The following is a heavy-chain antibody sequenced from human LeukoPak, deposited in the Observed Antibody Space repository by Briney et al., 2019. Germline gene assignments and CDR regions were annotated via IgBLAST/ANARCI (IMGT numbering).Heavy chain of an antibody. J-gene: IGHJ4*02. CDR1: GGSISSNSYY. D-gene: IGHD4-23*01. V-gene: IGHV4-39*01. CDR3: ARDYGGNGIDY. Sequence: PSETLSLSCPVSGGSISSNSYYWGWIRQPPGKGLEWIGSIYYSGSTYYNPSLKSRVTISADTSKNQLSLKLSSVTAADTAVYYCARDYGGNGIDYWGQGTLVTVSS. CDR2: IYYSGST.